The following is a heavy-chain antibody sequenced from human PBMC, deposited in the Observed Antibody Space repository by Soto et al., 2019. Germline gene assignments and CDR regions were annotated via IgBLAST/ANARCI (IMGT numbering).Heavy chain of an antibody. J-gene: IGHJ4*02. Sequence: QVQLVESGGGVVQPGRSLRLSCVASGFIFGSYGMHWVRQAPGEGLEWVAVISYDGTNKYYADSVKGRFTISRDNSKNTLWLQMNSLRAEDMAVYYCAQVPRYTVTPPDDYWGQGTLVTVSS. CDR1: GFIFGSYG. D-gene: IGHD4-17*01. CDR3: AQVPRYTVTPPDDY. CDR2: ISYDGTNK. V-gene: IGHV3-30*18.